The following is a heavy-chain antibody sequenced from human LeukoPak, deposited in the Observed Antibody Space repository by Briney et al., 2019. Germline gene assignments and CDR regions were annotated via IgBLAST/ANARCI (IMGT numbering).Heavy chain of an antibody. Sequence: GGSLRLSCAASGFMFSSYSMNWVRQAPGKGLEWISYISMGSNPLYYADSVKGRFTISRDNDKNLLYLRMYSLRVEDTAVYYCAGWDYDSPFYYHAMDVWGQGTTVTVAS. D-gene: IGHD3-22*01. CDR2: ISMGSNPL. CDR3: AGWDYDSPFYYHAMDV. V-gene: IGHV3-48*01. CDR1: GFMFSSYS. J-gene: IGHJ6*02.